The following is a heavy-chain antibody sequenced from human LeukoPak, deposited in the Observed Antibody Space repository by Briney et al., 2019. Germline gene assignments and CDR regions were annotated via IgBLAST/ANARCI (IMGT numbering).Heavy chain of an antibody. Sequence: PGRSLRLSCAASGFTFSNALDWVRRAPGKGLEWVAVISKDGNSQNYADSVKGRFTISRDNSKNTLYLQMNSLRPEDTAVYYCAGESFDIWGQGTTVTVSS. CDR3: AGESFDI. V-gene: IGHV3-30*04. CDR2: ISKDGNSQ. J-gene: IGHJ3*02. CDR1: GFTFSNA.